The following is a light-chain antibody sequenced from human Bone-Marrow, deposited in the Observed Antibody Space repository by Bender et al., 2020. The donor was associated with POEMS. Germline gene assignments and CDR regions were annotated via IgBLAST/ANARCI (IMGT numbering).Light chain of an antibody. Sequence: QSALTQPASVSGSPGQSITVSCTDISGDPVVRNYISWYQHQPGKAPKLLMYDVTSRPSGVSTRFSASMSGNTASLTISGLQTEDEGDYFCGSFTRAHTWVFGGGTKLTVL. CDR2: DVT. CDR3: GSFTRAHTWV. J-gene: IGLJ3*02. V-gene: IGLV2-14*03. CDR1: SGDPVVRNY.